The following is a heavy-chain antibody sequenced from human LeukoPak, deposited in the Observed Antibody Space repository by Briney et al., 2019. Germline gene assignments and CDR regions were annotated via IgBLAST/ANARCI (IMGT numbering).Heavy chain of an antibody. CDR2: INPSGRT. V-gene: IGHV4-34*01. D-gene: IGHD3-22*01. Sequence: SETLSLTCAVYGGSFSGYYWSWIRQPPGKRLEWIGEINPSGRTNYNPSLKSRFTISVDPSKNQFSLKLSSVTAADTAVYYCARDGGYDSSGYHLLGLYDYGMDVWGQGTTVTVSS. CDR1: GGSFSGYY. J-gene: IGHJ6*02. CDR3: ARDGGYDSSGYHLLGLYDYGMDV.